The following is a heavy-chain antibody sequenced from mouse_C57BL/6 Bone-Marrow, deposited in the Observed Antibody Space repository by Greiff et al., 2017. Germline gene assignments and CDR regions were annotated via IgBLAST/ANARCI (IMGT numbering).Heavy chain of an antibody. CDR3: TREYGYEYYFDY. V-gene: IGHV5-9-1*02. CDR2: ISSGGDYI. J-gene: IGHJ2*01. Sequence: EVKLMESGEGLVKPGGSLKLSCAASGFTFSSYAMSWVRQTPEKRLEWVAYISSGGDYIYYADTVKGRFTISRDNARNTLYLQMSSLKSEDTAMYYCTREYGYEYYFDYWGQGTTLTVSS. D-gene: IGHD2-2*01. CDR1: GFTFSSYA.